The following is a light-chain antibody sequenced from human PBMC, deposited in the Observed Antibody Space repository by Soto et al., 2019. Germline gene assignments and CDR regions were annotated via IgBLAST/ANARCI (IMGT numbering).Light chain of an antibody. Sequence: DIQMTQSPSTLSASVGDRGTITCRASQSINNWLAWYQQKPGKAPKLLLYEASGLESGVPSRYSGSGSGTEFTLNVSSLQPNDFTTYYCQHYNSYSPAFGQGTKVEIK. V-gene: IGKV1-5*03. CDR2: EAS. J-gene: IGKJ1*01. CDR1: QSINNW. CDR3: QHYNSYSPA.